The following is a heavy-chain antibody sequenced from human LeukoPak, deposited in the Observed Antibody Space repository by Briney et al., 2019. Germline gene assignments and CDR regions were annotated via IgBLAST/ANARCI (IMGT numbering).Heavy chain of an antibody. V-gene: IGHV4-59*01. D-gene: IGHD1-26*01. Sequence: PSETLSLTFTVPGGSISSYYWSWVRQPPGKGLERIGYNYYSGSTNYNPSLKSRVTMSVATSKNQFSLKLSSVTAADTAVYYCVRGGIVGTTARIPLFDYWGQGTLVTVSS. CDR2: NYYSGST. CDR1: GGSISSYY. CDR3: VRGGIVGTTARIPLFDY. J-gene: IGHJ4*02.